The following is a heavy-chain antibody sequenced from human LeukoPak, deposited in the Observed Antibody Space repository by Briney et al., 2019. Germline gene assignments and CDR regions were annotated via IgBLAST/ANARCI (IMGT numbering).Heavy chain of an antibody. CDR3: AKGPRATVVAPGIGFHY. CDR2: ISGSGGST. D-gene: IGHD4-23*01. V-gene: IGHV3-23*01. Sequence: GSLLLSCAASGFPFISYAMIWVRQAPGKGLEWVSGISGSGGSTFYADSLKGRFTISRDNSKNTLYLQMTSLRAGDTAAYYCAKGPRATVVAPGIGFHYWGQGTLVTVSS. CDR1: GFPFISYA. J-gene: IGHJ4*02.